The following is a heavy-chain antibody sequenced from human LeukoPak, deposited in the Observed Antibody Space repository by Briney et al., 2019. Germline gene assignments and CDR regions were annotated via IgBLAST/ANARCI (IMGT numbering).Heavy chain of an antibody. CDR3: ARVRGYYDSSGYDY. CDR1: GASISSYY. J-gene: IGHJ4*02. V-gene: IGHV4-59*01. CDR2: IYYSGST. D-gene: IGHD3-22*01. Sequence: SETLSLTCTVSGASISSYYWSWIRQPPGKGLEWIGYIYYSGSTNYNPALKSGVTISEDTSKNQISLKLSSVTAADTAVYYCARVRGYYDSSGYDYWGQGTLVTVSS.